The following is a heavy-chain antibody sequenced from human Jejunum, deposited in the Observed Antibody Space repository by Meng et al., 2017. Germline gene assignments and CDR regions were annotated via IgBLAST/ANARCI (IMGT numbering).Heavy chain of an antibody. CDR1: GSTFSTYS. D-gene: IGHD5-24*01. CDR3: AKDRGLAMADY. J-gene: IGHJ4*02. Sequence: GESLKISCAASGSTFSTYSMSWVRHSPGKGLEWVSSISNTGGSTYLTDSVKGRFTMSRDNSKNMVYLQMNSLRVEDTAIYYCAKDRGLAMADYWGQGTLVTVSS. V-gene: IGHV3-23*01. CDR2: ISNTGGST.